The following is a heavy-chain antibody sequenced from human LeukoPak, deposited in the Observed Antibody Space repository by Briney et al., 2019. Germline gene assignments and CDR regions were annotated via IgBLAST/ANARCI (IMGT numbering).Heavy chain of an antibody. D-gene: IGHD6-6*01. Sequence: AGGSLRLSCAASGFTFSSYWMSWVRQAPGKGLEWVASIKQDGSEKYCVDSVKGRFTISRDNANNSLYLQMNSLRADDTAVYYCARDIGLRKAAPPGWFDPWGQGALVTASS. V-gene: IGHV3-7*01. CDR3: ARDIGLRKAAPPGWFDP. CDR1: GFTFSSYW. J-gene: IGHJ5*02. CDR2: IKQDGSEK.